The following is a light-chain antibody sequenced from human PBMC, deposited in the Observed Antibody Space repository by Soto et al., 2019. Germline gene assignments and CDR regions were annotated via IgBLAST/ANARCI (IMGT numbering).Light chain of an antibody. V-gene: IGKV3-20*01. CDR2: GAS. CDR1: QSVSSSY. CDR3: QQYGSSPTT. Sequence: IVLTQSPGTLSLSPGERATLSCRASQSVSSSYLAWYQQKPGQAPRLLIYGASFRATGIPDRFSGSGSGTDFTLTISRLEPEDFAVYYCQQYGSSPTTFGQGAKVDI. J-gene: IGKJ1*01.